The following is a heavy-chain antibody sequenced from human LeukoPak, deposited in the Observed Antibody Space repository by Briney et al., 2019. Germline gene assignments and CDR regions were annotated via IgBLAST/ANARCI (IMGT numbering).Heavy chain of an antibody. J-gene: IGHJ5*02. CDR2: IYSTGSA. Sequence: SETLSLTCTVSGYSISSSYCWSWIRQPAGKGLEWIGRIYSTGSANYNPSLKSRVTMSVDTSENQFSLKLSSVTAADTAVYYCARVADYGDYVGGDWIDPWGQGTLVTVSS. CDR3: ARVADYGDYVGGDWIDP. D-gene: IGHD4-17*01. CDR1: GYSISSSYC. V-gene: IGHV4-4*07.